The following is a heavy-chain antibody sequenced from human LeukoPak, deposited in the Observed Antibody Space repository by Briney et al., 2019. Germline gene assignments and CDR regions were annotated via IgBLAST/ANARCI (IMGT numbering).Heavy chain of an antibody. V-gene: IGHV4-59*01. CDR1: RDSLSRCN. CDR3: ARTFSKDYFCDF. CDR2: IYYSGST. J-gene: IGHJ4*02. Sequence: PSETLSLTCTLSRDSLSRCNWIWLRQPPGKGLEWIGYIYYSGSTNYNPSLKRRVTMSVDTSKNQFSLKLSSVTAADTAVYYCARTFSKDYFCDFWGQGSLVTVSS. D-gene: IGHD3-3*02.